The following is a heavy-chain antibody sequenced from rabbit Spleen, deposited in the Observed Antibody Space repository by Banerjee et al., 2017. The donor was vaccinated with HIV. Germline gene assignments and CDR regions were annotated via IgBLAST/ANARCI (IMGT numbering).Heavy chain of an antibody. Sequence: QSLEESGGDLVRTGASLTLTCTASGFSFSNKAVMCWVRQAPGKGLEWIACIDSGSSGFTYFATWAKGRFTISKTSSTTVTLQMTSLTAADTATYFCARGGGDGGAGYDLWGPGTLVTVS. D-gene: IGHD6-1*01. CDR2: IDSGSSGFT. CDR3: ARGGGDGGAGYDL. V-gene: IGHV1S40*01. CDR1: GFSFSNKAV. J-gene: IGHJ4*01.